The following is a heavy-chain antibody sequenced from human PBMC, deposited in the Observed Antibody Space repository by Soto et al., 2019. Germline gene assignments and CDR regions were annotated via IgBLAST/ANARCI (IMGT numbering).Heavy chain of an antibody. V-gene: IGHV1-69*12. D-gene: IGHD3-22*01. J-gene: IGHJ4*02. CDR1: GGTFSSYA. CDR2: IIPIFGTA. CDR3: ARDRGYYDSSGYYYFDY. Sequence: QVQLVQSGAEVKKPGSSVKVSCKASGGTFSSYAISWVRQAPGQGLEWMGGIIPIFGTANYAQKFQGRVTITADESTSTAYMELSSLRSEDTAVYYCARDRGYYDSSGYYYFDYWGQGTLVTVSS.